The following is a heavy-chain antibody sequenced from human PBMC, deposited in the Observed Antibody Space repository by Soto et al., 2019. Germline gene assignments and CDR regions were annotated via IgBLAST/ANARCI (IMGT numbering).Heavy chain of an antibody. V-gene: IGHV3-73*01. D-gene: IGHD2-2*02. CDR1: GFIFRGSA. Sequence: PEGSLRLSCAASGFIFRGSAIHWVRQASGKGLEWVGRIRSRANNFATSSAASVKGRFTFSRDDSKNTAYLQMNTLKPEDTAVYYCARGQGAAIGDYYYHGMDVWGQGTTVTVSS. CDR3: ARGQGAAIGDYYYHGMDV. J-gene: IGHJ6*02. CDR2: IRSRANNFAT.